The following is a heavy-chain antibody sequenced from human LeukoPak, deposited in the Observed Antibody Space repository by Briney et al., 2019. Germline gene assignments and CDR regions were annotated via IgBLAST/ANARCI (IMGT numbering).Heavy chain of an antibody. CDR3: AKHLPIAVAGYFDY. V-gene: IGHV3-23*01. CDR1: GFTFSSYA. CDR2: ISGSGGYT. D-gene: IGHD6-19*01. Sequence: GGSLRLSCAASGFTFSSYAMGWGRQAPGKGLVWVSAISGSGGYTYYADSVKGRFTISRDNSKNTLYLHMNSLRAEDTAVYYCAKHLPIAVAGYFDYWGQGTLVTVSS. J-gene: IGHJ4*02.